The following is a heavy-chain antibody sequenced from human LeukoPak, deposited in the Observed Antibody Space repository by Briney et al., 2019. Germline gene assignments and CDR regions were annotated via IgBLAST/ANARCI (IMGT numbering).Heavy chain of an antibody. CDR3: ATTGYSSHWEYF. J-gene: IGHJ4*02. D-gene: IGHD5-12*01. Sequence: GESLKISCQISGYSLTSYWIGWARQMPGKGLEWMGIINPSDFDTFYGPSFQGHVTISLDRSISTAYLHWTSLEASDTATYYCATTGYSSHWEYFWGQGTLVTVSS. CDR1: GYSLTSYW. CDR2: INPSDFDT. V-gene: IGHV5-51*01.